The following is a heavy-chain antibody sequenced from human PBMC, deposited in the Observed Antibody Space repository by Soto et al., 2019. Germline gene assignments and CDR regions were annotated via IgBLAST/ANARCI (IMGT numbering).Heavy chain of an antibody. CDR2: INANSGGT. D-gene: IGHD4-4*01. Sequence: ASVKVSCKASGYTFTGYYMHWVRQAPGQGLEWMGWINANSGGTNYAQKFQGRVTITRDTSASTAYMELSSLRSEDTAVYYCASSYSNYALIDYYYYGMDVWGQGTTVTVSS. V-gene: IGHV1-2*02. CDR3: ASSYSNYALIDYYYYGMDV. CDR1: GYTFTGYY. J-gene: IGHJ6*02.